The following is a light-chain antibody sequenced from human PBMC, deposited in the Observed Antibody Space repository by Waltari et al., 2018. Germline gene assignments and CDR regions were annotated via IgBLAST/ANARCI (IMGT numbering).Light chain of an antibody. V-gene: IGLV3-27*01. J-gene: IGLJ2*01. Sequence: SYKLTQPPSVSVSPGQTATILCSGDVLASQSVRWFQQKPGQAPVLVIYEDTKRASGIPERFSGFSSGSTVTLTIRGAQVDDEADYYCFSATDNNLFFGGGTKLTVL. CDR3: FSATDNNLF. CDR1: VLASQS. CDR2: EDT.